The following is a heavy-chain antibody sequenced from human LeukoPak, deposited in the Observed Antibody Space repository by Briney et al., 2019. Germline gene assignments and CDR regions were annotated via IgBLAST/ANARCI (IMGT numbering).Heavy chain of an antibody. J-gene: IGHJ3*02. D-gene: IGHD1-26*01. Sequence: GGSLRLSCAASGFTFSSYGMHWVRQAPGKGLEWVAFIRYDGSNKYYADSVKGRFTISRDNSKNTLYLQMNSLRAEDTAVYYCAKAGWGIVGATGAFDIWGQGTMVTVSS. CDR1: GFTFSSYG. V-gene: IGHV3-30*02. CDR2: IRYDGSNK. CDR3: AKAGWGIVGATGAFDI.